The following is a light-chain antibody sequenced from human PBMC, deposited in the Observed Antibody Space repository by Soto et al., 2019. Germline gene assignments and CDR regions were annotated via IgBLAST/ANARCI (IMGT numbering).Light chain of an antibody. Sequence: DVQMTQSPSSLSAFVGDRVTITCRASQGIAPYLAWFQQKPGKVPKLLIYATSTLQSGVPSRFSGSGSGTDFHLTISSLQPEDVANYYCQKYNSAPLTFGGGTKVEIK. CDR2: ATS. J-gene: IGKJ4*01. V-gene: IGKV1-27*01. CDR1: QGIAPY. CDR3: QKYNSAPLT.